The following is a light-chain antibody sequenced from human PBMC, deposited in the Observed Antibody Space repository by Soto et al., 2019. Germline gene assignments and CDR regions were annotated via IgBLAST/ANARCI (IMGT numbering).Light chain of an antibody. CDR3: QQYYSSPWT. CDR2: WAS. Sequence: DIVMTQSPDSLAVSLGERATINCKSSQSVLYSSNNKNYLAWYQQKPGQPPKLLIYWASTREYGVPDRFSGSRSGTDFTLTISSLQAEDVAVYYCQQYYSSPWTFGQGTKVEI. CDR1: QSVLYSSNNKNY. J-gene: IGKJ1*01. V-gene: IGKV4-1*01.